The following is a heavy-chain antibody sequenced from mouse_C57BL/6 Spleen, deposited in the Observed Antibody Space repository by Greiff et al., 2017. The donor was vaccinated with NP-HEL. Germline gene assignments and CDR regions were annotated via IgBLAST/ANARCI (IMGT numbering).Heavy chain of an antibody. D-gene: IGHD1-1*01. CDR1: GYTFTSYW. J-gene: IGHJ1*03. CDR3: ARYGSSFWYFDV. CDR2: IDPSDSET. Sequence: VQLQQPGAELVRPGSSVKLSCKASGYTFTSYWMPWVKQRPIQGLEWIGNIDPSDSETHYNQKFKDKATLTVDKSSSTAYMQLSSLTSEDSAVYYCARYGSSFWYFDVWGTGTTVTAAS. V-gene: IGHV1-52*01.